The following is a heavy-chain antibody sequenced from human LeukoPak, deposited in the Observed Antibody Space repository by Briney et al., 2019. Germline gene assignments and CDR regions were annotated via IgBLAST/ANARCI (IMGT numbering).Heavy chain of an antibody. Sequence: GGSLRLSCAASGFTFNDYWMSWVRQAPGKGLEWVANIKQDGSEKYYVDSVKGRFTISRDNAKNSLFLQMNSLRAEDTAVYYCARRQVVTLDYYSYYMDVWGKGTTVTISS. V-gene: IGHV3-7*01. CDR1: GFTFNDYW. D-gene: IGHD3-22*01. CDR3: ARRQVVTLDYYSYYMDV. CDR2: IKQDGSEK. J-gene: IGHJ6*03.